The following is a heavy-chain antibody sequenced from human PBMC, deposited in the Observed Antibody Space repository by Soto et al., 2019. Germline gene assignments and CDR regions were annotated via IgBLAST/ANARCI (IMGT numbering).Heavy chain of an antibody. D-gene: IGHD4-17*01. CDR2: IYHSGST. CDR1: GYSISSGYY. J-gene: IGHJ6*02. V-gene: IGHV4-38-2*02. CDR3: ARDPLYGDFGMDV. Sequence: SETLSLTCAVSGYSISSGYYWGWIRQPPGKGLEWIGSIYHSGSTYYNPSLKSRVTISVDTSKNQFSLKLSSVTAADTAVYYCARDPLYGDFGMDVCGPGTTVTVSS.